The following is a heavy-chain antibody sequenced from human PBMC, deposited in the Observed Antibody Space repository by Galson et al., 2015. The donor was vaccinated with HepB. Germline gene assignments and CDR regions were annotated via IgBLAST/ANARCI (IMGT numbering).Heavy chain of an antibody. J-gene: IGHJ4*02. V-gene: IGHV3-23*01. CDR3: ARDTAVASRAYYFDS. CDR1: GFTFSNYA. D-gene: IGHD6-19*01. Sequence: SLRLSCAASGFTFSNYAMTWIRQAPGKGLEWVSTISTGGDNTYYADSVKGRLTISRDKSKNTLFLQMNSLRVEDTAAYYCARDTAVASRAYYFDSWGQGTLVTVSS. CDR2: ISTGGDNT.